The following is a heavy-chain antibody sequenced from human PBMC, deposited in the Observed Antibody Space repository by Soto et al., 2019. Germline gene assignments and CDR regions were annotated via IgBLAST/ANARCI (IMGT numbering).Heavy chain of an antibody. CDR3: ARGSKESYPGSRIFDF. CDR1: GFTFSTYA. V-gene: IGHV3-23*01. CDR2: IRDSGDST. D-gene: IGHD3-10*01. Sequence: EVQLLESGGGLVQPGGSLRLSCAASGFTFSTYAMSWVRQAPGKGPEWVSGIRDSGDSTFYADSVKGRFTISRDNSKNTLYLQMTSLRAEDSAVYYCARGSKESYPGSRIFDFWGRGTLVTVSS. J-gene: IGHJ4*02.